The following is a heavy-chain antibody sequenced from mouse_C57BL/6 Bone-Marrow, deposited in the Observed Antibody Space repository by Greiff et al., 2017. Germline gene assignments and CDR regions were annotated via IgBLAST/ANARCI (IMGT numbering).Heavy chain of an antibody. Sequence: EVKLVESGVGLVQPGGSLKLSCAASGFTFSDYYMYWVRQTPEKRLEWVAYISNGGGSTYYPDTVKGRFTISRDNAKNTLYLQMSRLKSEDTAMYYCARQRYGYDRYWYFDVWGTGTTVTVSS. D-gene: IGHD2-2*01. V-gene: IGHV5-12*01. CDR2: ISNGGGST. CDR1: GFTFSDYY. J-gene: IGHJ1*03. CDR3: ARQRYGYDRYWYFDV.